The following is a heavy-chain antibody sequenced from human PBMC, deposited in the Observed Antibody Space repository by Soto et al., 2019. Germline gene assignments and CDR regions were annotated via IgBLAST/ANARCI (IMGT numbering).Heavy chain of an antibody. D-gene: IGHD3-10*01. CDR1: GDSVSSNSAA. Sequence: SQTLSLTCAISGDSVSSNSAAWNWIRQSPSRGLEWLGRTYYRSKWYNDYAVSVKSRITINPDTSKNQFSLQLNSVTPEDTAVYYCARGALTMVRGVIIYYFYCMDVWGQGTTVTVSS. J-gene: IGHJ6*02. CDR2: TYYRSKWYN. CDR3: ARGALTMVRGVIIYYFYCMDV. V-gene: IGHV6-1*01.